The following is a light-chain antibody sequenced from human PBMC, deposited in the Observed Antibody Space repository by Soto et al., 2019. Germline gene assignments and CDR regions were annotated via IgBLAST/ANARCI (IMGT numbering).Light chain of an antibody. CDR2: EVS. J-gene: IGLJ1*01. CDR1: NNDVGGYSY. CDR3: SSYAGSNNFV. Sequence: QSALTQPASVSGSPGQSINISCTGTNNDVGGYSYVSWYQHHPGKSPKLMISEVSRRPSGVPERFSGSKSGNTASLTVSGLQADDEAHYYCSSYAGSNNFVFGTGTKLTVL. V-gene: IGLV2-8*01.